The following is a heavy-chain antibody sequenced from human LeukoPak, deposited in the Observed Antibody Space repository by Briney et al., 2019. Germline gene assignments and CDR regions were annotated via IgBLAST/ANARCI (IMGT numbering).Heavy chain of an antibody. D-gene: IGHD3-22*01. J-gene: IGHJ4*02. CDR3: AGYYYDSSGHDY. Sequence: PSETLSLTCAVSGGSISSSNWWSWVRQPPGKGLEWIGSIYHSGSTYYNPSLKSRVTISVDTSKNQFSLKLSSVTAADTAVYYCAGYYYDSSGHDYWGQGTLVTVSS. CDR2: IYHSGST. V-gene: IGHV4-4*02. CDR1: GGSISSSNW.